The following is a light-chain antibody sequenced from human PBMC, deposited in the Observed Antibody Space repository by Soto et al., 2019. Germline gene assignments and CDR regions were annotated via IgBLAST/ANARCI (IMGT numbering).Light chain of an antibody. J-gene: IGKJ1*01. V-gene: IGKV3-20*01. CDR1: QSVRSSY. CDR2: GAS. Sequence: EIVLTQSPGTVSLSPGERATLSCRASQSVRSSYLARYQQKPGQAPRLLIYGASNRATGIPDRFSGSGSGTDFTLTISRLEPEDFAVYYCQQYVTSPWTFGQGTKVEIK. CDR3: QQYVTSPWT.